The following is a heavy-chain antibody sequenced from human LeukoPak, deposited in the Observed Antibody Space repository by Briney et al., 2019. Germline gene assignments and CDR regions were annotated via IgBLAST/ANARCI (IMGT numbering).Heavy chain of an antibody. Sequence: SGTLSLTCAVSGGSISSNNYYCWVRQPPGKGLEWIGEVHHSGKTNYNPSLKSRVTISADKSRNQLPLKLSSVTAADTAVYYCARVPFYYYGMDLWGQGTTVTVSS. CDR1: GGSISSNNY. CDR3: ARVPFYYYGMDL. CDR2: VHHSGKT. J-gene: IGHJ6*02. V-gene: IGHV4-4*02.